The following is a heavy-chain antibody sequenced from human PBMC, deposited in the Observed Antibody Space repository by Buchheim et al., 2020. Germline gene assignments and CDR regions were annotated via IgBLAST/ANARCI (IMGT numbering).Heavy chain of an antibody. CDR2: INIGNANT. CDR3: ARRSRTGGLDY. Sequence: QVQLVQSGAEVKKPGASVKVSCKASGYSFASYDVHWVRQAPGQGLEWMGWINIGNANTRYAQIFQGRVAITRDTSASSVFMELSSLRSEDTAVNYCARRSRTGGLDYWGQGSL. CDR1: GYSFASYD. J-gene: IGHJ4*02. D-gene: IGHD2-8*02. V-gene: IGHV1-3*04.